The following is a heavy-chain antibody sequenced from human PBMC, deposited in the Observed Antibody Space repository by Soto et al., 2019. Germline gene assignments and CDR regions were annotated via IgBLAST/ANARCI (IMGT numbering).Heavy chain of an antibody. Sequence: SETLSLTCSVSGGSISGSYWSWIRQSPGKGLEWLGYVYYTGSTNYSPSLRSRVSISVDTSKNEFSLRLSSVTAADTAVYFCARSVAVPGAHIDYWGQGTHVTVCS. CDR3: ARSVAVPGAHIDY. D-gene: IGHD6-19*01. J-gene: IGHJ4*02. V-gene: IGHV4-59*01. CDR2: VYYTGST. CDR1: GGSISGSY.